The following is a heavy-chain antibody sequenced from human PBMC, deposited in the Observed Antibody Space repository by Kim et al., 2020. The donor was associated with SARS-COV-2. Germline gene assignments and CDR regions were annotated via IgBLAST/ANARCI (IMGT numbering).Heavy chain of an antibody. J-gene: IGHJ3*02. CDR1: GCTFSSYA. D-gene: IGHD7-27*01. V-gene: IGHV1-69*13. Sequence: SMKVSCKASGCTFSSYAISWVRQAPGQGLEWMGGIIPIFGTANYAQKFQGRVTITADESTSTAYMELSSLRSEDTAVYYCARVGQTGHDAFDIWGQGTMVTVSS. CDR2: IIPIFGTA. CDR3: ARVGQTGHDAFDI.